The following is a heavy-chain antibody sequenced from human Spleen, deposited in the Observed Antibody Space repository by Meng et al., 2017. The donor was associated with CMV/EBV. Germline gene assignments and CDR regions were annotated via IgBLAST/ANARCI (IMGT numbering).Heavy chain of an antibody. CDR1: GFIFDDYA. J-gene: IGHJ3*01. V-gene: IGHV3-9*03. D-gene: IGHD3-22*01. CDR2: ISWNSVSI. CDR3: AKRQFYYESSGYWGKGDDAFDV. Sequence: SLKISCAGSGFIFDDYAMHWVRQVPGKGLEWVSGISWNSVSIGYADSVKGRFTISRDNAKNSLYLHMTSLRPEDMALYYCAKRQFYYESSGYWGKGDDAFDVWGQGTMVTVSS.